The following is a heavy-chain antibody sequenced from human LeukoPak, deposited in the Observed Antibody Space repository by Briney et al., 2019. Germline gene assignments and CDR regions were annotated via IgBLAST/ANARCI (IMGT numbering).Heavy chain of an antibody. CDR1: GFTVSSNY. Sequence: PGGSLRLSCAASGFTVSSNYMSWVRQAPGKGLEWVSVFYAGGSTYYADSVRGRFTISRDNSKNTLDLQMNSLRAEDTAVYYCARGAGWNYFVYWGQGTLVTVSS. D-gene: IGHD6-19*01. J-gene: IGHJ4*02. CDR3: ARGAGWNYFVY. CDR2: FYAGGST. V-gene: IGHV3-66*02.